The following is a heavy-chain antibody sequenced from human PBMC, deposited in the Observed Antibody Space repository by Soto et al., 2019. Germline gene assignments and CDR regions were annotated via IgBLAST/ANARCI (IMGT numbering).Heavy chain of an antibody. J-gene: IGHJ5*02. CDR1: GLTFTSSA. Sequence: GASVKVSCKASGLTFTSSAVQWVRQARGQRLEWIGWIVVGSGNTNYAQKFQERVTITRDMSTSTAYMELSSLRSEDTAVYYCAGEGRNGEHVHGGTNWFDPWGQGTLVTVSS. D-gene: IGHD4-17*01. V-gene: IGHV1-58*01. CDR3: AGEGRNGEHVHGGTNWFDP. CDR2: IVVGSGNT.